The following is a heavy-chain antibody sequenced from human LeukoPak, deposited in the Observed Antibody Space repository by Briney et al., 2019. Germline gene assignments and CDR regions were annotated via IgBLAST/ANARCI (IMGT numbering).Heavy chain of an antibody. J-gene: IGHJ4*02. CDR1: GFTFSSYA. Sequence: GGSLRLSCAASGFTFSSYAMSWVRQAPGKGLEWVSAISGSGGSTYYADSVKGRLTISRDNSKNTLYLQMNSLRAEDTAVYYCAKEGSISMVTRRYYFDYWGQGTLVTVSS. V-gene: IGHV3-23*01. CDR3: AKEGSISMVTRRYYFDY. CDR2: ISGSGGST. D-gene: IGHD5-18*01.